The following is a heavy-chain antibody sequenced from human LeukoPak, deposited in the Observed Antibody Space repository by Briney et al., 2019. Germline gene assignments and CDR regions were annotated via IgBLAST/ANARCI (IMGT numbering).Heavy chain of an antibody. D-gene: IGHD6-13*01. V-gene: IGHV1-2*02. CDR3: ARGGDSSSWYGWFDP. J-gene: IGHJ5*02. Sequence: ASVKVSCKASGYSFTGYYMHWVRQAPGQRLEWMGWINPNSGGTKYAQKFQGRVTMTRDTSISTAYMDLSRLRSDDTAVYYCARGGDSSSWYGWFDPWGQGTLVTVSS. CDR1: GYSFTGYY. CDR2: INPNSGGT.